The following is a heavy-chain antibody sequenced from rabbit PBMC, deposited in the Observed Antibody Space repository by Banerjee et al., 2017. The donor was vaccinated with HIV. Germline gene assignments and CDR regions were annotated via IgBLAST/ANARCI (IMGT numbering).Heavy chain of an antibody. V-gene: IGHV1S40*01. CDR2: IYTGSGTT. CDR1: GFSFSSSYW. Sequence: QSLEESGGDLVKPGASLTLTCTASGFSFSSSYWICWVRQAPGKGLEWIACIYTGSGTTYYATWAKGRFTISKTSSTTVALQMTSLTAADTATCFCARNIISSSGYYKIVTRLDLWGQGTLVTVS. J-gene: IGHJ3*01. CDR3: ARNIISSSGYYKIVTRLDL. D-gene: IGHD1-1*01.